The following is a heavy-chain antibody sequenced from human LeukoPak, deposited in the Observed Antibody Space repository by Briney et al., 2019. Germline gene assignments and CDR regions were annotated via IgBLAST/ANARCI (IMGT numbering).Heavy chain of an antibody. CDR3: ARGHWQYDY. D-gene: IGHD2-2*01. J-gene: IGHJ4*02. V-gene: IGHV3-7*01. Sequence: PGGSLRLSCAASGFLYSGYWMSWVRQAPGKGLEWVAHMNQNGSEIDYVDSVKGRFTISRDNALTSLYLQLSSLRVEDTAVYYCARGHWQYDYWGQGTRVTVSS. CDR2: MNQNGSEI. CDR1: GFLYSGYW.